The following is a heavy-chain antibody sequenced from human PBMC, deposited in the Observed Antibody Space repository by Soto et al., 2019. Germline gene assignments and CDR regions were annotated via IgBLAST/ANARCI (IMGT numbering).Heavy chain of an antibody. V-gene: IGHV4-34*01. J-gene: IGHJ4*02. CDR1: GGSFSGYY. CDR3: ARKWYYDSSGYPKGVIYFDY. CDR2: INHSGST. D-gene: IGHD3-22*01. Sequence: SETLSLTCAVYGGSFSGYYWSWIRQPPGKGLEWIGEINHSGSTNYNPSLKSRVTISVDTSKNQFSLKLSSVTAADTAVYYCARKWYYDSSGYPKGVIYFDYSGQGTLVTVSS.